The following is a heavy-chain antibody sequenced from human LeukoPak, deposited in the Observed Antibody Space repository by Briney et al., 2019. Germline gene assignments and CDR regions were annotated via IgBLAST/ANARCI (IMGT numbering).Heavy chain of an antibody. D-gene: IGHD3-22*01. Sequence: GESLKISCKCSGYSFTSYWIGWVRQKPGKGLEWMAIIYPGDSDTRYSPSFQGQVTISDDKSISTAYLQWSSLKASDTAMYFCARSSDSSGYYDYFDYWGQGTLVTVSS. CDR1: GYSFTSYW. V-gene: IGHV5-51*01. J-gene: IGHJ4*02. CDR3: ARSSDSSGYYDYFDY. CDR2: IYPGDSDT.